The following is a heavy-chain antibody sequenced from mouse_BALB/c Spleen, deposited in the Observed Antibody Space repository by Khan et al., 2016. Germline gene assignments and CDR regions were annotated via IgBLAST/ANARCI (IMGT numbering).Heavy chain of an antibody. D-gene: IGHD1-2*01. CDR2: ISYSGST. CDR1: GYSITSDYA. V-gene: IGHV3-2*02. Sequence: EVQLQESGPGLVKPSQSLSLTCTVTGYSITSDYAWNWIRQFPGNKLEWMGYISYSGSTSYNPSLKSRISITRDPSKNQFFLQLNSVTTEDTATYYCARSTTATRLFAYWGQGTLVTVSA. CDR3: ARSTTATRLFAY. J-gene: IGHJ3*01.